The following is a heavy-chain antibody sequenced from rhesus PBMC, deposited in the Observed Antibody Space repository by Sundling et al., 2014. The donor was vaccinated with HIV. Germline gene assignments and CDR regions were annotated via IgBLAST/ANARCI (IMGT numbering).Heavy chain of an antibody. V-gene: IGHV3-201*01. Sequence: EVHLVESGGGVVQPGGALRLSCAASGFTFDDYAMHWVRQPPGKGLEWVSGISWSGDDTGYADSVKGRFTISRDNAKNSLYLQMNRLRVEDTALYYCAKIRGSSGYYYPYGLDSWGQGVVVAVSS. J-gene: IGHJ6*01. CDR1: GFTFDDYA. CDR3: AKIRGSSGYYYPYGLDS. D-gene: IGHD3-9*01. CDR2: ISWSGDDT.